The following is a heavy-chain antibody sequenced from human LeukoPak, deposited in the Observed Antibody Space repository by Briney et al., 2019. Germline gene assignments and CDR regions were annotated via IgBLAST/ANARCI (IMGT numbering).Heavy chain of an antibody. CDR3: AKVKGEVIGAFDI. Sequence: SGGSLRLSCAASRFTFSSYGMHWVRQAPGKGLEWVAVISYDGNNRYYADSVKGRFTISRYNSKNTLYLQMNSPRAEDTAVYYCAKVKGEVIGAFDIWGQGTMVTVSS. CDR2: ISYDGNNR. D-gene: IGHD3-16*01. J-gene: IGHJ3*02. V-gene: IGHV3-30*18. CDR1: RFTFSSYG.